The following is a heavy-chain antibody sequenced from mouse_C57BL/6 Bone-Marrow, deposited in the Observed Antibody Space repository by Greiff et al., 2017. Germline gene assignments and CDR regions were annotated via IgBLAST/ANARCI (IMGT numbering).Heavy chain of an antibody. J-gene: IGHJ3*01. V-gene: IGHV5-17*01. CDR3: ASERDYYGSWFAY. CDR2: ISSGSSTI. D-gene: IGHD1-1*01. Sequence: EVMLVESGGGLVKPGGSLKLSCAASGFTFSDYGMHWVRQAPEKGLEWVAYISSGSSTIYYADTVKGRFTISRDNAKNTLFLQMTSLRSEDTAMYYCASERDYYGSWFAYWGQGTLVTVSA. CDR1: GFTFSDYG.